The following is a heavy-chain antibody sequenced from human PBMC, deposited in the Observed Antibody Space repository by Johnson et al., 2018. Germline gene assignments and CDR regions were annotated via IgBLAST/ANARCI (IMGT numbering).Heavy chain of an antibody. CDR3: ARNDDNEYFQH. CDR2: IGTAGDT. D-gene: IGHD1-1*01. J-gene: IGHJ1*01. CDR1: GFTFSSYD. V-gene: IGHV3-13*01. Sequence: VQLVESGGGLVQPGGSLRLSCAASGFTFSSYDMHWVRQATGKGLEWVSAIGTAGDTYYPGSVKGRFTISRENAKNSLYLQMNSLRAGDTAVYYCARNDDNEYFQHWGQGTLVTVSS.